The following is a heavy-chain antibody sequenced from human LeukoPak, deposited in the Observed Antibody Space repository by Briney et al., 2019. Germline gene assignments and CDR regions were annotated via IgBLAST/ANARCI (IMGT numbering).Heavy chain of an antibody. Sequence: PGGSLRLSCAASGFTFSSYWMSWVRQAPGKGLEWVANIKQDGSEKYYVDSVKGRFTISRDNAKNSLYLQMNSLRAEDTAVYYCASYCSSTSCYGFDYWGQGTLVTVSS. CDR2: IKQDGSEK. D-gene: IGHD2-2*01. J-gene: IGHJ4*02. V-gene: IGHV3-7*01. CDR1: GFTFSSYW. CDR3: ASYCSSTSCYGFDY.